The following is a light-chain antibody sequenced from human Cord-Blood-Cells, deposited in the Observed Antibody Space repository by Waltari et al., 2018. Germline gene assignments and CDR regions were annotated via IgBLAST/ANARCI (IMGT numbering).Light chain of an antibody. Sequence: QSALTQPASVSGSPGQSITISCTGTSSDVGGYNYVSWYQQHPGKAPKPMIYDVSNRPQGVSNRVSGSKSGNTASLTISGLQAEDEADYYCSSYTSSSTYWVFGGGTKLTVL. J-gene: IGLJ3*02. CDR3: SSYTSSSTYWV. CDR2: DVS. V-gene: IGLV2-14*03. CDR1: SSDVGGYNY.